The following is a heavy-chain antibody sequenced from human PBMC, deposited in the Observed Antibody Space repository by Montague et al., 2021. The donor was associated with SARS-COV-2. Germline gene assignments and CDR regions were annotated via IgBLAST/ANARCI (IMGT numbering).Heavy chain of an antibody. CDR2: IYFSGRT. CDR1: AHLMRNRSSY. V-gene: IGHV4-39*07. D-gene: IGHD3-9*01. Sequence: SETLSLTCTVAAHLMRNRSSYRGWTRQNPSNQLKSFAIIYFSGRTYYNPSLKSRVTISVDTSKNQFSLKLSSVTAADTAVYYCARGGSLRFEFLIGPRHYYSGLDVWGQGTTVTVSS. CDR3: ARGGSLRFEFLIGPRHYYSGLDV. J-gene: IGHJ6*02.